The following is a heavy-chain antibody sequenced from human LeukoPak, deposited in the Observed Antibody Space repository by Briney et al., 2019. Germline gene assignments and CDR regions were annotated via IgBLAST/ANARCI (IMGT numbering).Heavy chain of an antibody. CDR1: GYSFTDYY. Sequence: ASVKVSCKASGYSFTDYYMHWVRQAPGQGLEWMGRINPKRGGTNYAQKFQGRVTLTRDTSISTAHMELSRLTSDDTAVYYCARGADRLEWFPFDYWGQGTLVTVSS. CDR2: INPKRGGT. D-gene: IGHD3-3*01. CDR3: ARGADRLEWFPFDY. V-gene: IGHV1-2*06. J-gene: IGHJ4*02.